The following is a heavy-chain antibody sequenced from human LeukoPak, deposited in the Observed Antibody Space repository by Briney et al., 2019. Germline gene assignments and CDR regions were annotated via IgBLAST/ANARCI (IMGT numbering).Heavy chain of an antibody. CDR2: IKQDGSEK. V-gene: IGHV3-7*04. Sequence: GGSLRLSCEGSGFTFSNYWMSWVRQAPGKGLEWVANIKQDGSEKNYVDSMKGRFTISRDNAKNSLYLQMNSLRAEDTAVYYCARGSGWYFYWGQGTLVTVSS. D-gene: IGHD6-19*01. CDR3: ARGSGWYFY. CDR1: GFTFSNYW. J-gene: IGHJ4*02.